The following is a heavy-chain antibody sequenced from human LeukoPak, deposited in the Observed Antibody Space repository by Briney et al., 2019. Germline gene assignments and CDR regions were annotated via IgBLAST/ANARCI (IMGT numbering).Heavy chain of an antibody. J-gene: IGHJ4*02. V-gene: IGHV3-30*03. CDR2: ITFDGSNK. Sequence: GGSLRLSCAAAGFTLSGFGMDWVRQAPGKGMEWVAVITFDGSNKYYSNSVKRPFPISRHNSKNTLYLQMNTLSAEDTAVYYCARFCRVFTAILDLPPDYWGQGTLVTVSS. D-gene: IGHD2-21*02. CDR1: GFTLSGFG. CDR3: ARFCRVFTAILDLPPDY.